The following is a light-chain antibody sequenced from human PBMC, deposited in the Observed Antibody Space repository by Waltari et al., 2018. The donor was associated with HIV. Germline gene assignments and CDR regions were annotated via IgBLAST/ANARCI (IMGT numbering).Light chain of an antibody. CDR2: DAS. V-gene: IGKV3-11*01. J-gene: IGKJ3*01. CDR1: LGVSSY. CDR3: QHRSNWPPLFT. Sequence: ELVLTQSPATLPLSPGERATLYCRASLGVSSYFSWYQQKAGQAPRILIYDASDRATGIPARFSGSGSGTDFTLTISSLEPEDFAVYYCQHRSNWPPLFTFGPGTKVDIK.